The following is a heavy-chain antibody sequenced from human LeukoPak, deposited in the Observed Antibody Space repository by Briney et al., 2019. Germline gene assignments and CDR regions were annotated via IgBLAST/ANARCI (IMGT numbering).Heavy chain of an antibody. D-gene: IGHD3-22*01. V-gene: IGHV4-34*01. Sequence: SETLSLTCAVYGGSFSGYYWSWVRQPPGKGLEWVGEINHSGRTKTKPTLKSRITISVDTSKTQFSLKLSSVTAAETAVYYCARGRRYYYDSSGYSGWFDPSGEGTLVTLSS. CDR3: ARGRRYYYDSSGYSGWFDP. CDR2: INHSGRT. J-gene: IGHJ5*02. CDR1: GGSFSGYY.